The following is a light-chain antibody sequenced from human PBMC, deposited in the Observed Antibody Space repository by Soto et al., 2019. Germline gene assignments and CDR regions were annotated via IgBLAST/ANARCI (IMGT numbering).Light chain of an antibody. CDR3: QQSYSTPPT. CDR1: QSISSY. Sequence: EIQITPSPSSLSATLGDRVTITCRASQSISSYLNWYQQKPGKAPKLLIYAASSLQSGVPSRFSGSGSGTDFTLTISSLQPEDFATYYCQQSYSTPPTFGQGTKV. J-gene: IGKJ1*01. CDR2: AAS. V-gene: IGKV1-39*01.